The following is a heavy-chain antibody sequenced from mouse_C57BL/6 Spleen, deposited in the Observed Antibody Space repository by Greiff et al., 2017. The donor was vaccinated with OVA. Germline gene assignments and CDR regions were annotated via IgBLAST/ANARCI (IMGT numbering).Heavy chain of an antibody. D-gene: IGHD2-1*01. CDR3: ARNGNYVGYAMDY. J-gene: IGHJ4*01. CDR1: GFTFSDYG. CDR2: ISSGSSTI. Sequence: EVHLVESGGGLVKPGGSLKLSCAASGFTFSDYGMHWVRQAPEKGLEWVAYISSGSSTIYYADTVKGRFTISRDNAKNTLFLQMTSLRSEDTAMYYCARNGNYVGYAMDYWGQGTSVTVSS. V-gene: IGHV5-17*01.